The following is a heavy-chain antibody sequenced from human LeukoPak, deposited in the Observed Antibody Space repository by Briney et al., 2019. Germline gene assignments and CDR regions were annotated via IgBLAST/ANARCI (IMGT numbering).Heavy chain of an antibody. CDR1: GFTFSSYC. Sequence: GGSLRLSCAASGFTFSSYCMSWVRQAPGKGREWVANIRQDGSEKYYVHSVKGRFTISRDNAKNSLYLQMNSLRAEDTAVYYCARATQLWFGESLIDYWGQGALVTVSS. CDR3: ARATQLWFGESLIDY. V-gene: IGHV3-7*03. J-gene: IGHJ4*02. D-gene: IGHD3-10*01. CDR2: IRQDGSEK.